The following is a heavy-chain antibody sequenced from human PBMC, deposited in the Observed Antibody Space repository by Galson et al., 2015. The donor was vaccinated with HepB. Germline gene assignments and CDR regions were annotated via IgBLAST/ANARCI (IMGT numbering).Heavy chain of an antibody. Sequence: SLRLSCAASGFTFSSYSMNWVRQAPGKGLEWVSSISSSSSYIYYADSVKGRFTISRDNAKNSLYLQMNSLRAEDTAVYYCARERGYDSGGYYFELGYWGQGTLVTVSS. CDR2: ISSSSSYI. D-gene: IGHD3-22*01. CDR3: ARERGYDSGGYYFELGY. V-gene: IGHV3-21*01. J-gene: IGHJ4*02. CDR1: GFTFSSYS.